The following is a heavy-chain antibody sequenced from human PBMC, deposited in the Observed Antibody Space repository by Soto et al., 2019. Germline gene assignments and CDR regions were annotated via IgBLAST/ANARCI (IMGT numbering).Heavy chain of an antibody. CDR1: GFTFSSYA. CDR2: IFHDGSDE. D-gene: IGHD5-18*01. V-gene: IGHV3-30-3*01. CDR3: VTAYTYGPDAFDI. Sequence: QVQLVESGGGVVQPGRSLRLSCAGSGFTFSSYAMHWVRQAPGKGLEWVAVIFHDGSDEYYADSVKGRLTVSRDNSKNALNRQLNSLKPEDTAVYYCVTAYTYGPDAFDIWGQGTMVTVTT. J-gene: IGHJ3*02.